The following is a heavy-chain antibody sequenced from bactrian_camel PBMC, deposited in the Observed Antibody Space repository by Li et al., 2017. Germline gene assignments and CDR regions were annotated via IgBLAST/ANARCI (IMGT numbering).Heavy chain of an antibody. CDR1: GFTYSSYY. CDR3: THRVQIDQEYLEV. J-gene: IGHJ2*01. V-gene: IGHV3-2*01. Sequence: HVQLVESGGGLVQPGGSLRLSCAASGFTYSSYYMSWVRQAPGKGLDWVSSFYTGAGTTYYAHSVKDRFTISKDNAKNTLYLQMNSLKPEDTAVYCCTHRVQIDQEYLEVWGQGTQVTVS. CDR2: FYTGAGTT. D-gene: IGHD2*01.